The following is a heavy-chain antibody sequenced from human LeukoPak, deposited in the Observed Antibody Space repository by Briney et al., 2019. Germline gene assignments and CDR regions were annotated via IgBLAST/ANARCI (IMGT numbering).Heavy chain of an antibody. CDR3: ARDGITGTTTYYYYGMDV. J-gene: IGHJ6*02. CDR2: FDPEDGET. D-gene: IGHD1-20*01. Sequence: ASVKVSCKVSGYTLTELSMHWVRQAPGKGLEWMGGFDPEDGETIYAQKFQGRVTMTEDTSTDTAYMELSSLRSEDTAVYYCARDGITGTTTYYYYGMDVWGQGTTVTVSS. V-gene: IGHV1-24*01. CDR1: GYTLTELS.